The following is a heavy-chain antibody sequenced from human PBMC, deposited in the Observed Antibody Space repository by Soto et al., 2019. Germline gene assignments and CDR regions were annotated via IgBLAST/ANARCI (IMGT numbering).Heavy chain of an antibody. J-gene: IGHJ4*02. CDR2: ISYDGSNK. D-gene: IGHD3-3*01. V-gene: IGHV3-30-3*01. Sequence: QVQLVESGGGVVQPGRSLRLSCAASGFTFSSYAMHWVRQAPGKGLEWVAVISYDGSNKYYADSVKGRFTISRDNSTNTLYLQMNSLRAEDTAVYYCARDYDPDYWGQGTLVTVSS. CDR3: ARDYDPDY. CDR1: GFTFSSYA.